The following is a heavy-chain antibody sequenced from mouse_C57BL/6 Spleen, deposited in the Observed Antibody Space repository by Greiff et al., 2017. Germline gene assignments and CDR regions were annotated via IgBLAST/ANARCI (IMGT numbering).Heavy chain of an antibody. J-gene: IGHJ2*01. D-gene: IGHD1-1*01. Sequence: VQLQQSVAELVRPGASVKLSCTASGFTIKNTYMHWVKQRPEPGLEWIGSIDPANGNTNYAPKFTGRSTISADTSSNTPYLQLSSLAAEDTAICYCARGCGSSCYFDCWGQGTTLTVSS. CDR1: GFTIKNTY. V-gene: IGHV14-3*01. CDR2: IDPANGNT. CDR3: ARGCGSSCYFDC.